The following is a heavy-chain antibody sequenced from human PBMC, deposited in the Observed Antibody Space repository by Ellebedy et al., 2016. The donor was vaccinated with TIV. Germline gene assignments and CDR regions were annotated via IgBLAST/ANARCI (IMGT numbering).Heavy chain of an antibody. J-gene: IGHJ5*02. CDR1: GYTFTSYY. CDR3: ARVPNYGDYGATSTHFDP. D-gene: IGHD4-17*01. CDR2: INPSGGST. Sequence: AASVKVSCKASGYTFTSYYMHWVRHAPGHGLEWMGIINPSGGSTSYAQKFQGRVTMTRDTSISTAYMELSRLRSDETAVYYCARVPNYGDYGATSTHFDPWGQGTLVTVSS. V-gene: IGHV1-46*01.